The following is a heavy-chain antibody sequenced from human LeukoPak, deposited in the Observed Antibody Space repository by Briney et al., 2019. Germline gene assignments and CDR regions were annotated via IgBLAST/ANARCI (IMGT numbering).Heavy chain of an antibody. CDR2: IWYDGSNK. V-gene: IGHV3-33*01. CDR1: GFTFSSYG. J-gene: IGHJ4*02. Sequence: GGSLRLSCAASGFTFSSYGMHWVRQAPGKGLEWVAVIWYDGSNKYYADSVKGRFTISRDNSKNTLYLQMNSLRAEDTAVYYCARVGGSYYDYFDYWGQGTLVTVSS. CDR3: ARVGGSYYDYFDY. D-gene: IGHD1-26*01.